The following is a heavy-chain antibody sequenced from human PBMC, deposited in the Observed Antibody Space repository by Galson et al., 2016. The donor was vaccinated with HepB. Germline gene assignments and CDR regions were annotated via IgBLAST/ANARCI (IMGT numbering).Heavy chain of an antibody. Sequence: SVKVSCKASGYTFTNFGINWVRQAPGQGLEWMGWISPYTGNTNYAQKLQGRVTMTTDTSTSTAYMELRSLRSDDTAVYYCTRGAGPRIVLVMPFDYWGQGTLVTVSS. D-gene: IGHD3-22*01. J-gene: IGHJ4*02. CDR3: TRGAGPRIVLVMPFDY. CDR2: ISPYTGNT. CDR1: GYTFTNFG. V-gene: IGHV1-18*04.